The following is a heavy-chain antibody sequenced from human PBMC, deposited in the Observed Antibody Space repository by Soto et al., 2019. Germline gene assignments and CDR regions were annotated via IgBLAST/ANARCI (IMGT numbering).Heavy chain of an antibody. Sequence: QVQLVESGGGVVQPGRSLRLSCAASGFTFSSYGMHWVRQAPGKGLEWVAVISYDGSNKYYADSVKGRFTISRDNSKNTWYLQMKSLRAEDTAVYYCAKEGGYYGSGSYSVGENYYGMDVWGQGTTVTVSS. V-gene: IGHV3-30*18. J-gene: IGHJ6*02. CDR2: ISYDGSNK. D-gene: IGHD3-10*01. CDR3: AKEGGYYGSGSYSVGENYYGMDV. CDR1: GFTFSSYG.